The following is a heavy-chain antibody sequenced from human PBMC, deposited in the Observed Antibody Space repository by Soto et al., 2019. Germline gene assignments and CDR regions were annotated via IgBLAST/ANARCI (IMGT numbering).Heavy chain of an antibody. J-gene: IGHJ6*02. CDR2: ISSSSSYI. CDR3: ARDLDSSIWPMAYYYGMDV. V-gene: IGHV3-21*01. Sequence: EVQLVESGGGLVQPGGSLRLSCAASGFTFSSYSMNWVRHAPGKGLEWVSSISSSSSYIYYADSVKGRFTISRGNAKNSLYMQLNSLRDEDAAVYYCARDLDSSIWPMAYYYGMDVLGQGTTVTVAS. CDR1: GFTFSSYS. D-gene: IGHD6-13*01.